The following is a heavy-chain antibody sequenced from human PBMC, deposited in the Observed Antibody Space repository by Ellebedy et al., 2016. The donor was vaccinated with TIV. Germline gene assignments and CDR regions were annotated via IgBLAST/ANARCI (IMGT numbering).Heavy chain of an antibody. Sequence: SETLSLTCTVSGDSISSSSYYWGWIRQPPGKGLEWIGSIYYSGNTYYNPSLKSRVTTSVDTSKNQFSLKLSSVTAADTAVYYCARDRRYCSGSSCSFYFDYWGQGTLVTVSS. CDR1: GDSISSSSYY. CDR3: ARDRRYCSGSSCSFYFDY. D-gene: IGHD2-15*01. CDR2: IYYSGNT. J-gene: IGHJ4*02. V-gene: IGHV4-39*07.